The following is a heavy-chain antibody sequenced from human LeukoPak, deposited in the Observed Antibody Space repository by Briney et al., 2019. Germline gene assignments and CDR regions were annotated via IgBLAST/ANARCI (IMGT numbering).Heavy chain of an antibody. CDR1: GGSISSGSYY. V-gene: IGHV4-61*02. CDR2: SYTSGST. D-gene: IGHD6-19*01. Sequence: SETLSLTCTVSGGSISSGSYYWSWIRQPAGKGLEWIGRSYTSGSTNYNPSLKSRVTISVDPSKHQFSLKLSSVTAADTAVYYCARDLGGSSGWYGDAFDIWGQGTMVTVSS. CDR3: ARDLGGSSGWYGDAFDI. J-gene: IGHJ3*02.